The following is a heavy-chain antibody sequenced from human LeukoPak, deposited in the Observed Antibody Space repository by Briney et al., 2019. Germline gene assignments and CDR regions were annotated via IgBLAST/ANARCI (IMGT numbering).Heavy chain of an antibody. D-gene: IGHD6-13*01. CDR1: GFTFSSYA. CDR2: ISYDGSNK. CDR3: ARDSNSCHPYYYYYMDF. V-gene: IGHV3-30*01. J-gene: IGHJ6*03. Sequence: GGSLRLSCAASGFTFSSYAMPWVRQAPGKGLEWVAVISYDGSNKYYADSVKGRFTISRDNSKNTLYLQMNSLRAEDTAVYYCARDSNSCHPYYYYYMDFWGKGTTVTVSS.